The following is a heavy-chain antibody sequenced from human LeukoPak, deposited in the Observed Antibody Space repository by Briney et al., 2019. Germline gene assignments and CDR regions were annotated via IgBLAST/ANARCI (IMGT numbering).Heavy chain of an antibody. V-gene: IGHV4-4*09. D-gene: IGHD6-13*01. CDR1: GGSISSFY. Sequence: SETLSLTCTVSGGSISSFYWSWIRQPPGKGLEWIGYIYTSGSTNYNPSLKSRVTISVDTSKNQFSLMLSSVTAADTAVYYCASGTDYYNMDVWGKGTTVTVFS. CDR3: ASGTDYYNMDV. CDR2: IYTSGST. J-gene: IGHJ6*03.